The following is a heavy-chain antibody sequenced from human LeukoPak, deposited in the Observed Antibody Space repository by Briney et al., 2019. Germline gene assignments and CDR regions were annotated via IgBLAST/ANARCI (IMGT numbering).Heavy chain of an antibody. CDR2: IYYSGRT. J-gene: IGHJ5*02. D-gene: IGHD3-10*01. CDR1: GDSISNSLYY. Sequence: PSETLSLTCTVSGDSISNSLYYWGWIRQPPGKGLEWIGSIYYSGRTHYNASLKSRVTISVDTSKNQFSLNLTSVTAADTAVYYCATSRFSGGLGRFDPWGQGTLVTVSS. V-gene: IGHV4-39*07. CDR3: ATSRFSGGLGRFDP.